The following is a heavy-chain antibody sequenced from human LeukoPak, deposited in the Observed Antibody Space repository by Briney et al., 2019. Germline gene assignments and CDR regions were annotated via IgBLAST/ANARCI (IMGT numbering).Heavy chain of an antibody. D-gene: IGHD3-3*01. CDR3: ARDLIHRSVEADY. J-gene: IGHJ4*02. V-gene: IGHV3-11*05. CDR1: GFTFSDFY. CDR2: ISSSGSFT. Sequence: DGSLPLSCAASGFTFSDFYMSWIRQAPGKGLEWISYISSSGSFTNYADSVKGRFTISRDNAKYSLYLQMNSLRAEDTAVYYCARDLIHRSVEADYWGQGTLV.